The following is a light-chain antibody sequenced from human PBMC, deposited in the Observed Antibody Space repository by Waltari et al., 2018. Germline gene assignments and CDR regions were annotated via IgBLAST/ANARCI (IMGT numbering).Light chain of an antibody. V-gene: IGKV1-27*01. CDR1: QSINNY. CDR3: QKYNSAPLT. J-gene: IGKJ4*01. CDR2: AAS. Sequence: DIQMTQSPSSLSAYVEDRVTITCRASQSINNYLTWYQQKPGKVPKLLIYAASTLQSGVPSRFSGSGSGTDFTLTISSLQPEDVATYYCQKYNSAPLTFGGGTKVEIK.